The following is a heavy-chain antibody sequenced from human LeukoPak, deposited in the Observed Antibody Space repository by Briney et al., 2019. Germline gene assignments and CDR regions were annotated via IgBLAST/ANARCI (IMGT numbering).Heavy chain of an antibody. CDR2: INHDGSA. D-gene: IGHD2-21*01. V-gene: IGHV4-59*08. CDR3: ATCGGGQGGRGY. Sequence: LETLSLTCTVSGRSFRGYHWSWIRQPPGKGLEWIGFINHDGSANYNPSLNSRVTISLDTSRNQFSLILSSVTAADTAVYFCATCGGGQGGRGYWGQGTLVTVFS. J-gene: IGHJ4*02. CDR1: GRSFRGYH.